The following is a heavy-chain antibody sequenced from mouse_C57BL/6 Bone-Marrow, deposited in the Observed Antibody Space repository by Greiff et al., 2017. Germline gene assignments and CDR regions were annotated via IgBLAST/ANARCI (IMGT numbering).Heavy chain of an antibody. Sequence: EVMLVASGGGLVKPGGSLKLSCAASGFTFSDYGMHWVRQAPEKGLEWVAYISSGSSTIYYADTVKGRFTISRDNAKNTLFLQMTSLRSEDTAMYYCARSLAWFAYWGQGTLVTVSA. CDR1: GFTFSDYG. CDR2: ISSGSSTI. CDR3: ARSLAWFAY. D-gene: IGHD6-2*01. J-gene: IGHJ3*01. V-gene: IGHV5-17*01.